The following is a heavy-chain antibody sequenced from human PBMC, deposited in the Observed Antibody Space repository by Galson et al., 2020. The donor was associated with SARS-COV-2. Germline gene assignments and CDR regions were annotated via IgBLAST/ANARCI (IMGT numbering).Heavy chain of an antibody. V-gene: IGHV4-39*01. Sequence: SQTLSLTCTVSGGSISSSSYYWGWIRQPPGQGLEWIGSIYYSGSTYYNPSLKSRVTISVDTSKNQFSLKLSSVTAADTAVYYCARTIQYYYDSSGYYRVFYFDYWGQGTLVTVSS. CDR3: ARTIQYYYDSSGYYRVFYFDY. CDR1: GGSISSSSYY. CDR2: IYYSGST. D-gene: IGHD3-22*01. J-gene: IGHJ4*02.